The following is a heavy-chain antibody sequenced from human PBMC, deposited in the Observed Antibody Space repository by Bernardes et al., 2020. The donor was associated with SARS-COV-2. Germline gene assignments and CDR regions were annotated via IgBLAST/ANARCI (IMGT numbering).Heavy chain of an antibody. J-gene: IGHJ4*02. CDR1: GFTFDDYA. Sequence: GGSLRLSCAASGFTFDDYAMHWVRQAPGKGLEWVSLISWDGGSTYYADSVKGRFTISRDNSKNSLYLQMNSLRAEDTALYYCAKDMSYLGCSSTSCYTGYFDYWGQGTLVTVSS. D-gene: IGHD2-2*02. CDR3: AKDMSYLGCSSTSCYTGYFDY. CDR2: ISWDGGST. V-gene: IGHV3-43D*04.